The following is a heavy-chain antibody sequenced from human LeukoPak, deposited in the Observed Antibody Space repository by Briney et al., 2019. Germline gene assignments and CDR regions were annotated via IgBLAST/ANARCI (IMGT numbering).Heavy chain of an antibody. J-gene: IGHJ4*02. D-gene: IGHD6-6*01. CDR3: ARSLPYDSSWFDF. Sequence: ASVKVSCKASGYTFTTYNINWVRHATGQGLEWMGWMHPDTGNTGFAQKFQGRVTTTRDTSISTAYMELSSLRSEDTAIYYCARSLPYDSSWFDFWGQGTLVTVSS. CDR2: MHPDTGNT. CDR1: GYTFTTYN. V-gene: IGHV1-8*01.